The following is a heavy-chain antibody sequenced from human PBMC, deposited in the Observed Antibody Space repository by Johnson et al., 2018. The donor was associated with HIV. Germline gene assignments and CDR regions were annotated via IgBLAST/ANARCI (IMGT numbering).Heavy chain of an antibody. D-gene: IGHD6-19*01. Sequence: QEQLVESGGGVVQPGGSLRLSCAASGFTFADYGMHWVRQPPGKGLEWVAFIAHDERITHYAAHVKGRFTMSRDNSKNTLYLHMKSLRPEDTSIYYCAKDDNLGVWYSDAFDVWGQGTVVTVSS. J-gene: IGHJ3*01. CDR1: GFTFADYG. V-gene: IGHV3-30*02. CDR3: AKDDNLGVWYSDAFDV. CDR2: IAHDERIT.